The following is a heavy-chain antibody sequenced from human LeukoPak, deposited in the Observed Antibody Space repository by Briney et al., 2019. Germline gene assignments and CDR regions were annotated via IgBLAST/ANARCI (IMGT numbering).Heavy chain of an antibody. V-gene: IGHV1-69*01. CDR2: IIPIFGTA. D-gene: IGHD2-15*01. Sequence: SVKVSCKASGGTFSSYAISWVRQAPGQGLEWMGGIIPIFGTANYAQKFQGRVTVTADESTSTAYMELSSLRSEDTAVYYCAKDLGLGGGSVFDHWGQGTLVTVSS. J-gene: IGHJ4*02. CDR1: GGTFSSYA. CDR3: AKDLGLGGGSVFDH.